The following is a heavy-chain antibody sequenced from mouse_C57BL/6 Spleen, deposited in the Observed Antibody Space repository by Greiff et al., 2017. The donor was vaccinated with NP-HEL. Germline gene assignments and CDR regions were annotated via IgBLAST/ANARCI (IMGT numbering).Heavy chain of an antibody. CDR2: ISDGGSYT. V-gene: IGHV5-4*01. J-gene: IGHJ4*01. CDR3: ARDDYDEGGAMDY. D-gene: IGHD2-4*01. Sequence: EVQLVESGGGLVKPGGSLKLSCAASGFTFSSYAMSWVRQTPEKRLEWVATISDGGSYTYYPDNVKGRFTISRDNAKNNLYLQMSHLKSEDTAMYYCARDDYDEGGAMDYWGQGTSVTVSS. CDR1: GFTFSSYA.